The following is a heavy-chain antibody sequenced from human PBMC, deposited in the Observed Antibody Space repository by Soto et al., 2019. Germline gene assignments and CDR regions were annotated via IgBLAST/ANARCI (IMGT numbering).Heavy chain of an antibody. D-gene: IGHD1-26*01. CDR1: GFTFSSYS. Sequence: GGSLRLSCAASGFTFSSYSMSWVRQAPGKGLEWVSSISSSSSYIYYADSVKGRFTISRDNAKNSLYLQMNSLRAEDTAVYYCARGIVGASRIFDYWGQGTLVTVSS. J-gene: IGHJ4*02. V-gene: IGHV3-21*01. CDR3: ARGIVGASRIFDY. CDR2: ISSSSSYI.